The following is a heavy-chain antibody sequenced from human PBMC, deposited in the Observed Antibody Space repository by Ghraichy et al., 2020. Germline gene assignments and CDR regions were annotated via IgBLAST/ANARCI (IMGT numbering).Heavy chain of an antibody. J-gene: IGHJ4*02. Sequence: ASVKVSCKASGYTFTSYAMHWVRQAPGQRLEWMGWINVGNGNTKYSQKFQGRVTITRDTSASTAYMELSSLRSEDTAVYYCAREYYDILTGYYKLFDYWGQGTLVTVSS. CDR3: AREYYDILTGYYKLFDY. V-gene: IGHV1-3*01. CDR2: INVGNGNT. D-gene: IGHD3-9*01. CDR1: GYTFTSYA.